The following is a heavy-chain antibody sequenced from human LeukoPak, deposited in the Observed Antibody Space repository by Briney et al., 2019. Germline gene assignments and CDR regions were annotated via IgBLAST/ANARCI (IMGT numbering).Heavy chain of an antibody. D-gene: IGHD2-21*02. CDR1: GFTVSSNY. Sequence: GGSLRLSCAASGFTVSSNYMSWVRQAPGKGLEWVSVIYSGGSTYYADSVKGRFTISRDNSKNTLYLQMNSLRAEDTAVYYCARSTLSVTPFDYWGQGTLVTVSS. V-gene: IGHV3-53*01. CDR3: ARSTLSVTPFDY. CDR2: IYSGGST. J-gene: IGHJ4*02.